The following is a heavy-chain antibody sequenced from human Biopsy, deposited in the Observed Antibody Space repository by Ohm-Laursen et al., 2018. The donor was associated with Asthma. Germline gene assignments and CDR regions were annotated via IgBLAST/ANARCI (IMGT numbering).Heavy chain of an antibody. V-gene: IGHV1-69*13. J-gene: IGHJ4*02. Sequence: SVKASCKSLAGTFNTYVIGWVRLAPRRWLGWMGLVNSVFGSTTYPQKFQDRVTITADDSTSTVYMELSSLRSEDTAVYYCARKAGSCISRTCYSLDFWGQGTLVTVSS. CDR1: AGTFNTYV. CDR3: ARKAGSCISRTCYSLDF. D-gene: IGHD2-2*01. CDR2: VNSVFGST.